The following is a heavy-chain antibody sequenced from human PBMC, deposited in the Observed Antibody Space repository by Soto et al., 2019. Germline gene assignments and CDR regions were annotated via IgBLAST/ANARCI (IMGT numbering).Heavy chain of an antibody. J-gene: IGHJ2*01. CDR2: IYYSGST. Sequence: HVQLQESGPGLVKPSETLSLTCNVSGGSISSYYWSWIRQPPGKGLEWIGYIYYSGSTNYNPSLKRRVTVSGDTSKNQFSLKLSSVTAADTAGNYCARFNWDFDLWGSGTLVTVSS. CDR3: ARFNWDFDL. V-gene: IGHV4-59*08. CDR1: GGSISSYY.